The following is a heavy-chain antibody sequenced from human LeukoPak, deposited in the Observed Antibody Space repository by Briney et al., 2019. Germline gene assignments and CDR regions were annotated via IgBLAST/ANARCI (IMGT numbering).Heavy chain of an antibody. CDR2: ISYDGSNK. CDR1: GFTFSSYA. J-gene: IGHJ4*02. Sequence: NPGRSLRLSCAASGFTFSSYAIHWVRQAPGKGLEWVAVISYDGSNKYYADSVKGRFTISRDNSKNTLYLHINSLRAEDTAVYYCVKDNPLDYWGQGTLVIVSS. CDR3: VKDNPLDY. V-gene: IGHV3-30*04. D-gene: IGHD1-14*01.